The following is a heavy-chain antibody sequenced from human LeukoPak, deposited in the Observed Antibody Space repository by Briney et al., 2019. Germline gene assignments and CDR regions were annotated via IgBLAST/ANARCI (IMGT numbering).Heavy chain of an antibody. CDR1: GDTFSRYA. D-gene: IGHD3-16*01. CDR3: ATTGGDIYYYYMDV. V-gene: IGHV1-69*13. J-gene: IGHJ6*03. Sequence: ASVKVSCKASGDTFSRYAISWVRQAPGQGLEWMGGIIPVLSTANYAQKFQDRVTITADESTSTTYMELSSLKSEDTAVYYCATTGGDIYYYYMDVWGKGTTVTVSS. CDR2: IIPVLSTA.